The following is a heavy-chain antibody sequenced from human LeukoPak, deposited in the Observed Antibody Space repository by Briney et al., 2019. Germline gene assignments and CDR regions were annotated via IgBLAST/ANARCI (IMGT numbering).Heavy chain of an antibody. CDR3: ARDRYYYDGSSLNWFDP. Sequence: SETLPHTCSVSGGSLSSQFWRYIPPPAGRALEWIGRLYTSESPNYNPPLKSRHTITVDTSKTQFSLKQLSVTPADAAVYYWARDRYYYDGSSLNWFDPWGQGTLVTVSS. V-gene: IGHV4-4*07. CDR1: GGSLSSQF. CDR2: LYTSESP. D-gene: IGHD3-22*01. J-gene: IGHJ5*02.